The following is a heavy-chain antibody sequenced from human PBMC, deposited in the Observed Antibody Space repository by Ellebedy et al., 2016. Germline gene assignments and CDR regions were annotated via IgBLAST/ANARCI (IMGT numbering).Heavy chain of an antibody. Sequence: GESLKISCAASGFTFTGYTMSWVRQAPGKGLEWVSYMTSTNTIYYADSVKGRFAISRDNGKTSVYLQMNSLRDEDTAVYYCARAWFGGTPGSDYWGQGTLVTVSS. J-gene: IGHJ4*02. CDR1: GFTFTGYT. CDR3: ARAWFGGTPGSDY. V-gene: IGHV3-48*02. D-gene: IGHD2-15*01. CDR2: MTSTNTI.